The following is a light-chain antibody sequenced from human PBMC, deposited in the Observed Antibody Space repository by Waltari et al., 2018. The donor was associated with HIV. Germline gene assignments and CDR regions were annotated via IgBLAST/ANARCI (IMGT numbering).Light chain of an antibody. CDR3: YSTDSSGNYVV. CDR2: EDS. V-gene: IGLV3-10*01. CDR1: ALPTKY. Sequence: SYELTQPPSVSVSPGQTARITCSGDALPTKYAYWYQQKSGQAPMLVIYEDSKRPSGIPGRFSGSSSGTMATLTISGAQVEDEADYYCYSTDSSGNYVVFGGGTKLTVL. J-gene: IGLJ2*01.